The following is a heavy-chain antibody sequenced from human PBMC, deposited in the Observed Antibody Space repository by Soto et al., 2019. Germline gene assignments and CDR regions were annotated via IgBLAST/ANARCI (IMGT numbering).Heavy chain of an antibody. D-gene: IGHD3-22*01. J-gene: IGHJ4*02. Sequence: GESLKLSCKASGYSFPNYWIGWVRQMPGKGLEWMGIIYPRDSDLRYSPSFQGQVTISADKSISTAYLQWNSLKASDAAMYYCARLLYNDSSGYSRAHFDYWGQGTLVTVS. CDR3: ARLLYNDSSGYSRAHFDY. V-gene: IGHV5-51*01. CDR2: IYPRDSDL. CDR1: GYSFPNYW.